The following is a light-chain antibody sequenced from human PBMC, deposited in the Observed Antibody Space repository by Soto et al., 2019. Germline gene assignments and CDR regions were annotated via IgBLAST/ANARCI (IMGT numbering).Light chain of an antibody. V-gene: IGKV3-15*01. CDR3: QQYNKWPPRT. Sequence: EIVMTQSPATLSVSPGERATLSCRASQSVSSTVAWYQQKPGQAPRLLIYGASSRATGIPARFSGSGSGTEFTLTISSLQSEDFAVYYCQQYNKWPPRTFGQGTKVEIK. J-gene: IGKJ1*01. CDR1: QSVSST. CDR2: GAS.